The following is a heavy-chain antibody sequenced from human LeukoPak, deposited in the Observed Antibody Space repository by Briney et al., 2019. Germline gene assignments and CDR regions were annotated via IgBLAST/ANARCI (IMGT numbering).Heavy chain of an antibody. CDR2: IIPIFGTA. V-gene: IGHV1-69*05. CDR1: GGTFSSYA. J-gene: IGHJ1*01. D-gene: IGHD4-17*01. Sequence: ASVKVSCKASGGTFSSYAISWVRQAPGQGLEWMGRIIPIFGTANYAQKFQGRVTITTDESTSTAYMELSSLRSEDTAVYYCAGRDHDYGDYVYFQHWGQGTLVTDSS. CDR3: AGRDHDYGDYVYFQH.